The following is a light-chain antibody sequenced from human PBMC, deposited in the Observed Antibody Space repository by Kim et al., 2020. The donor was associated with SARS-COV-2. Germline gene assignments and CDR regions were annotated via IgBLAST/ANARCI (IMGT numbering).Light chain of an antibody. J-gene: IGLJ1*01. CDR2: QNN. CDR1: TLGDKY. Sequence: SYELTRPPSVSVSPGQTASITCSGDTLGDKYVCWYQQKPGQSPLLVIYQNNNRPSGIPERFSGSNSGNTATLTISGTQAMDEADYYCQAWDSSTFYVFGTGTKVTVL. CDR3: QAWDSSTFYV. V-gene: IGLV3-1*01.